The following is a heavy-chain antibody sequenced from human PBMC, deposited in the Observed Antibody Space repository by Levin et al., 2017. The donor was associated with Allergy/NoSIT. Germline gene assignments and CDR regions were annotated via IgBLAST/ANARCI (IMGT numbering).Heavy chain of an antibody. J-gene: IGHJ4*02. CDR2: IYYSGST. Sequence: ESLKISCTVSGGSISSSSYFWGWIRQPPGKGLEWIGSIYYSGSTYYNPSLKSRVTISVDTSKNQLSLKLSSVTAADTAVYYCARLRITMIRGAFDYWGQGTLVTVSS. CDR3: ARLRITMIRGAFDY. D-gene: IGHD3-10*01. V-gene: IGHV4-39*01. CDR1: GGSISSSSYF.